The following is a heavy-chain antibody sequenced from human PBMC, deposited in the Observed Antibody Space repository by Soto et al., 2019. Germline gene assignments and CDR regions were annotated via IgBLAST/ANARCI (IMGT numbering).Heavy chain of an antibody. CDR3: AKMGGGNLPKLFHV. D-gene: IGHD6-6*01. V-gene: IGHV1-69*13. CDR2: IIPMFGTP. CDR1: GGTFSIYA. Sequence: GASVKVSCKASGGTFSIYAFSWVRQAPGQGLEWMGGIIPMFGTPNYAQKFQGRVTIIADESTSTAYMELSSLTFQDTAVYYCAKMGGGNLPKLFHVWGHGTLVTVSS. J-gene: IGHJ1*01.